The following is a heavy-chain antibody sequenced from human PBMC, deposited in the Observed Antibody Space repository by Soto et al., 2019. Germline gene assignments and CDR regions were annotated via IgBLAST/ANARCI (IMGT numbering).Heavy chain of an antibody. V-gene: IGHV1-69*14. Sequence: QVQLVQSGAEVQKPGSSVNVSCKASGDTPSTYAISWVRQAPGQGLEWMGGIIPILGTPNYAQRFQGRITISADTSTRTTYMELNSVTSDDTAVFYCAILGLDVDSWGQGTPVIVSS. CDR3: AILGLDVDS. J-gene: IGHJ4*02. CDR1: GDTPSTYA. CDR2: IIPILGTP. D-gene: IGHD3-16*01.